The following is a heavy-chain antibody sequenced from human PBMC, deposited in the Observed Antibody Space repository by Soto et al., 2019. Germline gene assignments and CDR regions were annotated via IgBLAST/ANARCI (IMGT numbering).Heavy chain of an antibody. CDR1: GYTFTSYG. V-gene: IGHV1-18*01. Sequence: GASVKVSCKASGYTFTSYGISWVRQAPGQGLEWMGWISAYNGNTNYAQKLQGRVTMTTDTSTSTAYMELRSLRSDDTAVYYCARDSSGWYDGIFDYWGQGTLVTVSS. CDR3: ARDSSGWYDGIFDY. J-gene: IGHJ4*02. D-gene: IGHD6-19*01. CDR2: ISAYNGNT.